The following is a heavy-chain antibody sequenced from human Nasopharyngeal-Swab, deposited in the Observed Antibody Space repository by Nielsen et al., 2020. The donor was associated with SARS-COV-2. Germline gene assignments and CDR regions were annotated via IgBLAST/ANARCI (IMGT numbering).Heavy chain of an antibody. CDR2: IWYDGSNK. CDR3: ARDPPLVGATNEEAFDI. CDR1: GFTFSSYG. D-gene: IGHD1-26*01. J-gene: IGHJ3*02. V-gene: IGHV3-33*01. Sequence: GESLKISRAASGFTFSSYGMHWVRQAPGKGLEWVAVIWYDGSNKYYADSVKGRFTISRDNSKNTLYLQMNSLRAEDTAVYYCARDPPLVGATNEEAFDIWGQGTMVTVSS.